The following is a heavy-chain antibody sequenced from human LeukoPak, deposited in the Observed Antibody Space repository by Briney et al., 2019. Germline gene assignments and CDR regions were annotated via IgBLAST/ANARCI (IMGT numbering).Heavy chain of an antibody. D-gene: IGHD5-24*01. V-gene: IGHV1-18*01. CDR1: GYTFTSYG. Sequence: ASVKVSCKASGYTFTSYGICWVRQAPGQGLEWMGWISAYNGNTNYAQKLQGRVTMTTDTSTSTAYMELRSLRSDDTAVYYCARDAGAVEMARSGHWGQGTLVTVSS. CDR3: ARDAGAVEMARSGH. J-gene: IGHJ4*02. CDR2: ISAYNGNT.